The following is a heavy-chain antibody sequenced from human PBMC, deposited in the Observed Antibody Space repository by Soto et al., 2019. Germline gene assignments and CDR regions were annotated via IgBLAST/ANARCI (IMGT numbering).Heavy chain of an antibody. D-gene: IGHD6-13*01. CDR2: IIPYYNTL. CDR3: ASGASRWYPYFFDS. Sequence: QAQVVQSGAEVRKPGSSVKLSCKASEGTFNSYAIAWVRQAPGRGLEWMGGIIPYYNTLNYAQKFQDRVTITADDSTNTVYMELSRLRSDDTAVYFCASGASRWYPYFFDSWAQGTLVTVSS. J-gene: IGHJ4*02. CDR1: EGTFNSYA. V-gene: IGHV1-69*01.